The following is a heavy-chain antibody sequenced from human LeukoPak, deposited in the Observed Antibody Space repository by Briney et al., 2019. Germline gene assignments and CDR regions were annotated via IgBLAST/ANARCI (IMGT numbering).Heavy chain of an antibody. CDR2: INSDGSST. J-gene: IGHJ4*02. CDR1: GFTFSSYW. CDR3: ARVMDYEGYFDY. Sequence: QPGGSLRLSCAASGFTFSSYWMHWVRQAPGKGLVWVSRINSDGSSTSYADSVKGRFTISRHNAKNTLYLQMNSLRAEDTAVYYCARVMDYEGYFDYWGQGTLVTVSS. V-gene: IGHV3-74*01. D-gene: IGHD3-22*01.